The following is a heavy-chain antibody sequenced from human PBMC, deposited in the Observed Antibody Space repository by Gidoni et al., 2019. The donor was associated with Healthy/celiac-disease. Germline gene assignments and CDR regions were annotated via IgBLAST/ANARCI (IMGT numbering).Heavy chain of an antibody. J-gene: IGHJ6*02. D-gene: IGHD2-15*01. V-gene: IGHV3-30-3*01. CDR2: ISYDGSNK. Sequence: QVQLVESGGGVVQPGRSLRLSCAASGFTFSSYSMHWVRQAPGKGLEWVAVISYDGSNKYYADSVKGRFTISRDNSKNTLYLQMNSLRAEDTAVYYCARTLVVVEAYYYYYGMDVWGQGTTVTVSS. CDR3: ARTLVVVEAYYYYYGMDV. CDR1: GFTFSSYS.